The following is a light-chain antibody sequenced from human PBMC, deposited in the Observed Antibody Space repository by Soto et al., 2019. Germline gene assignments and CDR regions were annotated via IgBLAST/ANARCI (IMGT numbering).Light chain of an antibody. J-gene: IGKJ1*01. Sequence: EIVLTQSPGTLSLSPGERVTLSCRASQVVSTSYLAWYQQKPGQAPRLLIYGASSRATGIPDRFSGSASGTDFTLTINRLEPEDFAVYYCRQSGRSLWTFGQGTKVDIK. CDR2: GAS. V-gene: IGKV3-20*01. CDR1: QVVSTSY. CDR3: RQSGRSLWT.